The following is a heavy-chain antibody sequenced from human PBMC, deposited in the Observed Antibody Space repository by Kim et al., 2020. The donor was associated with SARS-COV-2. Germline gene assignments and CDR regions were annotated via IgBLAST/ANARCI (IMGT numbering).Heavy chain of an antibody. CDR1: GFTFSTFT. D-gene: IGHD4-17*01. J-gene: IGHJ4*02. CDR3: ASGADYGDTTGVY. V-gene: IGHV3-21*01. Sequence: GGSLRLSCAASGFTFSTFTMNWVRQAPGKGLEWVSSISSTSSYTYYADSVKGRFTISRDNAKNTLYLQMNSLRAEDTAVYYCASGADYGDTTGVYWCRG. CDR2: ISSTSSYT.